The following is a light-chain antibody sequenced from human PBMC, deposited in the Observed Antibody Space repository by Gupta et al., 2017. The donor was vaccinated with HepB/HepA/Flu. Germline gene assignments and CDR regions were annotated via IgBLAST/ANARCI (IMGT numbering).Light chain of an antibody. CDR1: QSVSRD. J-gene: IGKJ1*01. Sequence: IVMTQSPATLSVSPGDRATLSCRASQSVSRDLAWYQQIPGQAPRLVIYATSTRAAGIPGSFSGSGSGTDFTLTISSLQSEDFTVYFCLQDNNWPRTFGQGTKVEIK. CDR2: ATS. CDR3: LQDNNWPRT. V-gene: IGKV3-15*01.